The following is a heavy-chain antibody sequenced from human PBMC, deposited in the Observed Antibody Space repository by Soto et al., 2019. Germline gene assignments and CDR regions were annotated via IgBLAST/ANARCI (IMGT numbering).Heavy chain of an antibody. Sequence: GESLKISCKGSGYSFAGYWITWVRQKPGKGLEWMGRIDPSDSQTYYSPSFRGHVTISATKSITTVFLQWSSLRASDTAVYHCARQIYDSDTGPNFQYYFDSWGQGTPVTVSS. V-gene: IGHV5-10-1*01. J-gene: IGHJ4*02. CDR2: IDPSDSQT. D-gene: IGHD3-22*01. CDR1: GYSFAGYW. CDR3: ARQIYDSDTGPNFQYYFDS.